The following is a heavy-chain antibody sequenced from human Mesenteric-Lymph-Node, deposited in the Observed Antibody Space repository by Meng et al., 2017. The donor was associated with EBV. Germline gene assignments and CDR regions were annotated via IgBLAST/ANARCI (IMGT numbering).Heavy chain of an antibody. Sequence: QITLKESGPTLVKPTQTLPPTCAFSGFSLSTSGVGVGWIRQPPGKALEWLALIYWDDDKRYSPSLESRLTITKDTSKNEVVLVMTNMDPVDTGTYFCTYRQDITVDSIDYWGNGTLVTVS. CDR3: TYRQDITVDSIDY. J-gene: IGHJ4*01. D-gene: IGHD2-15*01. CDR1: GFSLSTSGVG. V-gene: IGHV2-5*02. CDR2: IYWDDDK.